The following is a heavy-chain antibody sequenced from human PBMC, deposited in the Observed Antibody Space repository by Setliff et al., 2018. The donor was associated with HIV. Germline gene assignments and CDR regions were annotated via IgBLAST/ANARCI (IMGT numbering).Heavy chain of an antibody. Sequence: SETLSLTCSVSHGSIFGDYWSWVRQSPGKGLEWIAWIDDSGNTNYNPSLKSRVTISLDTSNNQFSLKLTSVTAADTAMYYCAAFFVTPLTTQDFWGQGTLVTVSS. J-gene: IGHJ4*02. V-gene: IGHV4-59*12. D-gene: IGHD4-17*01. CDR2: IDDSGNT. CDR1: HGSIFGDY. CDR3: AAFFVTPLTTQDF.